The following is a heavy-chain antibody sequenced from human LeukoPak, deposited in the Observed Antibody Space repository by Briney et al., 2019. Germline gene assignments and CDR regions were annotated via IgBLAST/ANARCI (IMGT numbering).Heavy chain of an antibody. CDR3: ARSYYGSGSYQGYYYYYYMDV. Sequence: SETLSLTCNVSGGSISSGSHFWNWFRQPPGKGLEWIGYIYYSGSTNYNPSLKSRVTISVDTSKNQFSLKLSSVTAADTAVYYCARSYYGSGSYQGYYYYYYMDVWGKGTTVTVSS. V-gene: IGHV4-61*01. CDR2: IYYSGST. D-gene: IGHD3-10*01. J-gene: IGHJ6*03. CDR1: GGSISSGSHF.